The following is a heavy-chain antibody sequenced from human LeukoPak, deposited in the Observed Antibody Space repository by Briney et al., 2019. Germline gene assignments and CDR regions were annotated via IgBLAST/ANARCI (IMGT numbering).Heavy chain of an antibody. D-gene: IGHD3-3*01. Sequence: GGSLRLSCAASGFTFSRYDMHWVRQATGKGLEWVSVIGAAGDTYYPDSVKGRFTISRDNSKNTLYLQMNSLRAEDTAVYYCARGFLPPWREGNAFDIWGQGTMVTVSS. CDR1: GFTFSRYD. J-gene: IGHJ3*02. CDR2: IGAAGDT. V-gene: IGHV3-13*01. CDR3: ARGFLPPWREGNAFDI.